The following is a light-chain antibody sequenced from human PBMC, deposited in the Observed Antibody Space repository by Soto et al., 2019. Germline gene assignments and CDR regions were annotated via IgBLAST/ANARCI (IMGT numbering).Light chain of an antibody. V-gene: IGKV3-15*01. CDR1: QSVSSN. CDR3: QQSYSTPRT. J-gene: IGKJ1*01. CDR2: GAS. Sequence: EIVMTQSPATLSVSPGERATLSCRASQSVSSNLACYQQKPGQAPRLLIYGASTRATGIPARFSGSGSGTDFTLTISSLQPEDFATYYCQQSYSTPRTFGQGTKVDIK.